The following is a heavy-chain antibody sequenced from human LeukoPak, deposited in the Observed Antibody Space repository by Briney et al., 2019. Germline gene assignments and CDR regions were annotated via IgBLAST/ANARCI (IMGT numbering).Heavy chain of an antibody. CDR1: GGSFSGYY. D-gene: IGHD3-10*01. Sequence: SETLSLTCAVYGGSFSGYYWSWIRQPPGKGLEWIGEINHSGSTNYNPSLKSRVTISVDTSKNQFSLKLSSVTAADTAVYYCARHITFGETDNWGQGTLVTVSS. J-gene: IGHJ4*02. V-gene: IGHV4-34*01. CDR3: ARHITFGETDN. CDR2: INHSGST.